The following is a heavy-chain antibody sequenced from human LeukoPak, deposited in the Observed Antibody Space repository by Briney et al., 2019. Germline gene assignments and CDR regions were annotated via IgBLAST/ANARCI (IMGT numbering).Heavy chain of an antibody. CDR2: IYYSGST. Sequence: SETLSLTCTVSGGSISSSSYYWGWIRQPPGKGLEWIGSIYYSGSTYYNPSLKSRVTISVDTSKNQFSLKLSSVTAADTAVYYCARARIAAHYYGMDVWGQGTTVTVSS. D-gene: IGHD6-6*01. CDR3: ARARIAAHYYGMDV. J-gene: IGHJ6*02. CDR1: GGSISSSSYY. V-gene: IGHV4-39*07.